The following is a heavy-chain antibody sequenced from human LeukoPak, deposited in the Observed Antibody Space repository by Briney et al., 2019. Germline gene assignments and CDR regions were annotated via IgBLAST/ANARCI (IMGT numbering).Heavy chain of an antibody. CDR3: ARSLIPGRWYFDL. CDR1: GFTFSNFP. Sequence: PGKSLRLSCAVSGFTFSNFPFRWGRQAPGKGLEWVAAISTDGGYKYHGDSVKGRFTISRDNPMNTLYLQMNGLRPDDTAMYYCARSLIPGRWYFDLWGRGTLVTVSS. D-gene: IGHD3-16*01. CDR2: ISTDGGYK. V-gene: IGHV3-30*04. J-gene: IGHJ2*01.